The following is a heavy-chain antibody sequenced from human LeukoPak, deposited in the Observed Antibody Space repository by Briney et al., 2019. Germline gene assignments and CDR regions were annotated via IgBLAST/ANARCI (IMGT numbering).Heavy chain of an antibody. CDR2: INTNTGKP. D-gene: IGHD2-2*01. J-gene: IGHJ4*02. V-gene: IGHV7-4-1*02. CDR1: GYTFTSYA. CDR3: ARAASLDY. Sequence: ASVKVSCKASGYTFTSYAMNWVRQAPGQGLEWMGWINTNTGKPTYAQGFTGRFVFSLDSSVSAAYLQINSLNAEGTAVYYCARAASLDYWGQGTLVTVSS.